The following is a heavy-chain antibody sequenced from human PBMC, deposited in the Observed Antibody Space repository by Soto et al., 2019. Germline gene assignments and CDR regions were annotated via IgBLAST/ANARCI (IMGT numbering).Heavy chain of an antibody. J-gene: IGHJ4*02. CDR2: IGVYANT. V-gene: IGHV3-23*01. D-gene: IGHD1-26*01. CDR3: AKESTVGSPGDYFDS. CDR1: GFTFSSYD. Sequence: EVELLESGGDLVQPGGSLRLSCAASGFTFSSYDTNWVRQAPGKGLEWVSAIGVYANTYYADSVKGRFTISRDDSRNTVHLQLNSLRVDDTAVYYCAKESTVGSPGDYFDSWGQGTLVTVSS.